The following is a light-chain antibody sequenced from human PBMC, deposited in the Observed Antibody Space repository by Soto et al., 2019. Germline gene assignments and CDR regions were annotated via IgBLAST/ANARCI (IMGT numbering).Light chain of an antibody. V-gene: IGLV2-8*01. CDR2: EVS. CDR1: SNDVGGYNY. CDR3: SSYAGSNNPVV. Sequence: QSALTQPPSASGSPGQSVTISCTGTSNDVGGYNYVSWYQQHPGKAPKLMIYEVSKRPSGVPDRFSGSKSGNTASLTVSGLQAEDEADYYCSSYAGSNNPVVFGGGTKLTVL. J-gene: IGLJ2*01.